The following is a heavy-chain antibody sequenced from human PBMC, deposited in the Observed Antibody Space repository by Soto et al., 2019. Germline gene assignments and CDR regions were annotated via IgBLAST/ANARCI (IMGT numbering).Heavy chain of an antibody. Sequence: PSETLSLPCTAACGSITSSNYYWGWFRQPTGKGLGCIVTMYYSGSTDYNPSLKSRVTISVAMSKNQLSLNLKSGTAADTAVYYCARHGSGDYELDYCGQGPLGTVAS. V-gene: IGHV4-39*01. D-gene: IGHD4-17*01. CDR1: CGSITSSNYY. J-gene: IGHJ4*02. CDR2: MYYSGST. CDR3: ARHGSGDYELDY.